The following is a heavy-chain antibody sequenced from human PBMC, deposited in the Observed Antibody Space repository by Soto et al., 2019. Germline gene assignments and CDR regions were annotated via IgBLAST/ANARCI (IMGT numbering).Heavy chain of an antibody. J-gene: IGHJ4*02. CDR3: ARDLDGSCIYYTDY. D-gene: IGHD3-10*01. CDR2: ISPYKGNT. V-gene: IGHV1-18*01. CDR1: GYTFTNCG. Sequence: GASVKVSCKASGYTFTNCGIAWVRQAPGQGLEWMGWISPYKGNTHYAQKFQGRVTMTTDTSTSTAYMELRSLRSDDTAVYYCARDLDGSCIYYTDYSGKGTLGTASS.